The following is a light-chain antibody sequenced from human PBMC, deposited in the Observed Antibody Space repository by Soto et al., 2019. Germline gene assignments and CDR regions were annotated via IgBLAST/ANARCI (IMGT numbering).Light chain of an antibody. V-gene: IGKV3-15*01. CDR1: QGIGST. CDR2: DSN. CDR3: QQYKNCPLA. J-gene: IGKJ4*01. Sequence: MTRSPSTLPASVGDRVAPSCMASQGIGSTLAWYRQQPGQAPGLLIYDSNIRATGVPARFSGSGSGAEFTLTISSLQSEDFAVYYCQQYKNCPLAFGGGTKVDI.